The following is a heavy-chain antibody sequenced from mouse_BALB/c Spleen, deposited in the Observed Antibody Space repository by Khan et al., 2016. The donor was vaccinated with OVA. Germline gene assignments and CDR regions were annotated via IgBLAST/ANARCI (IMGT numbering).Heavy chain of an antibody. V-gene: IGHV3-6*02. CDR1: GYSITSGYY. CDR2: ISYDGST. Sequence: EVQLQESGPGLVKPSQSLSLTCSVTGYSITSGYYWNWIRQFPGNKLEWMGSISYDGSTNYSPSLKNRVSITSDTSKNQVFLKLNSVTTEDTAKYSCACNCYGGNLCFAYWGQGTLVTVSA. D-gene: IGHD1-1*01. CDR3: ACNCYGGNLCFAY. J-gene: IGHJ3*01.